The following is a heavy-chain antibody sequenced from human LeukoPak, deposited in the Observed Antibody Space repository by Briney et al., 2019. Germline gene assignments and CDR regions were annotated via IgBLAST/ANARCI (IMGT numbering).Heavy chain of an antibody. Sequence: GASVNVSCKASGYTFTSHGISWVRQAPGQGLEWMGWISAYNGNTNYAQKLQGRVTMTTDTSTSTAYMELRSLRSDDTAVYYCAREGLRLGELSSTTIDYWGQGTLVTVSS. CDR3: AREGLRLGELSSTTIDY. CDR2: ISAYNGNT. D-gene: IGHD3-16*02. V-gene: IGHV1-18*01. J-gene: IGHJ4*02. CDR1: GYTFTSHG.